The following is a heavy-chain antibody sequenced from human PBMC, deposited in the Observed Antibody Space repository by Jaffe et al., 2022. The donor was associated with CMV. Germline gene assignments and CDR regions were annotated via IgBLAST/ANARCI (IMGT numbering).Heavy chain of an antibody. Sequence: EVQLVESGGGLVQPGRSLRLSCAASGFTFFDYGMHWVRQAPGKGLEWVSSITWNGGSIAYADSVKGRFTISRDNAKNSLYLQMNSLRAEDTALYYCAKDIGFCSGGSCFPRTNSYYGLDVWGHGTTVTVSS. CDR1: GFTFFDYG. D-gene: IGHD2-15*01. J-gene: IGHJ6*02. CDR3: AKDIGFCSGGSCFPRTNSYYGLDV. CDR2: ITWNGGSI. V-gene: IGHV3-9*01.